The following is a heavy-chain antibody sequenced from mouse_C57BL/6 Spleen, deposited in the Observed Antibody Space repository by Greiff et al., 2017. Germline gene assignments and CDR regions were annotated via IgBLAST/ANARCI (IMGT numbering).Heavy chain of an antibody. CDR1: GFTFSDDG. J-gene: IGHJ2*01. CDR3: ARPTGAYFDY. D-gene: IGHD4-1*02. Sequence: EVQLVESGGGLVKPGGSLKLSCAASGFTFSDDGMHWVRQAPEKGLEWVADISSGSSTIYYADTVKGRFTISRDNAKNTLFLQMTSLRSEDTAMYYCARPTGAYFDYWGQGTTLTVSS. V-gene: IGHV5-17*01. CDR2: ISSGSSTI.